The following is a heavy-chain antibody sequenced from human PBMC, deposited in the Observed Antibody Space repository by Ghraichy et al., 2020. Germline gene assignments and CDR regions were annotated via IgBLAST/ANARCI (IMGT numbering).Heavy chain of an antibody. CDR3: ARGRYCSGGSCYSWDNWFDP. V-gene: IGHV4-59*01. CDR1: GGSISSYY. CDR2: IYYSGST. J-gene: IGHJ5*02. Sequence: SETLSLTCTVSGGSISSYYWSWIRQPPGKGLEWIGYIYYSGSTNYNPSLKSRVTISVDTSKNQFSLKLSSVTAADTAVYYCARGRYCSGGSCYSWDNWFDPWGQGTLVTVSS. D-gene: IGHD2-15*01.